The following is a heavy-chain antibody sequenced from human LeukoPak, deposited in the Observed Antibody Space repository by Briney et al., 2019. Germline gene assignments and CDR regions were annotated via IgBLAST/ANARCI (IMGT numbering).Heavy chain of an antibody. CDR3: TRPIEGAFDI. V-gene: IGHV3-49*04. J-gene: IGHJ3*02. D-gene: IGHD5-24*01. Sequence: PGGSLRLSCTVSGFTFGDYAMSWVRQAPGKGLEGVGFIRSKAYGGTTEYAASVKGRFTISRDDSKSIAYLQMNSLKTEDTAVYYCTRPIEGAFDIWGQGTMVTVSS. CDR1: GFTFGDYA. CDR2: IRSKAYGGTT.